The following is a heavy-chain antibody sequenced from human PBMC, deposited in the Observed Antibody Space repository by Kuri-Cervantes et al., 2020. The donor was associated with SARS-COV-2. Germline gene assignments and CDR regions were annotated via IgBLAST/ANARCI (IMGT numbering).Heavy chain of an antibody. CDR2: IYWDDDK. D-gene: IGHD4-11*01. Sequence: SGPTLVKPTHTLTLTCTFSGFSLSTSGVGVGWIRQPPGKALEWLALIYWDDDKRYGPSLKSRLTITKDTSKDQVVLTMTNMDPVDTATYYCVRIRAATVIADYWGQGTLVTVSS. CDR1: GFSLSTSGVG. J-gene: IGHJ4*02. CDR3: VRIRAATVIADY. V-gene: IGHV2-5*05.